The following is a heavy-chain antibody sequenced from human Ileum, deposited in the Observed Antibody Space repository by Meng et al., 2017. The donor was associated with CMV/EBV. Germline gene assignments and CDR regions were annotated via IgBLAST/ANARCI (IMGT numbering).Heavy chain of an antibody. J-gene: IGHJ4*02. V-gene: IGHV7-4-1*02. D-gene: IGHD3-10*01. CDR1: GYTFTSYA. CDR3: ARVETNYGSGNYFGY. Sequence: SGYTFTSYAIDWVRQAPGQGPEWMGWISTYTGNPAYAQGFTGRFVFSLDTSVNTAYLQISSLKTEDTAVYYCARVETNYGSGNYFGYWGEGTLVTVSS. CDR2: ISTYTGNP.